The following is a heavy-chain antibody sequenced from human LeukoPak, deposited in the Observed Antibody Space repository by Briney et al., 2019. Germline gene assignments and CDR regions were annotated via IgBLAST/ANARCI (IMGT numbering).Heavy chain of an antibody. D-gene: IGHD4-17*01. J-gene: IGHJ4*02. CDR2: IYYTGST. Sequence: SETLSLTCTVSGGSISGSYWSWIWQPPGKALDWIGGIYYTGSTSYNLSLKSRVTMSVDTSKNQFSLQVRSVTAADTAVYYCARYGVYGDYDYWGQGTLVTVSS. V-gene: IGHV4-59*12. CDR3: ARYGVYGDYDY. CDR1: GGSISGSY.